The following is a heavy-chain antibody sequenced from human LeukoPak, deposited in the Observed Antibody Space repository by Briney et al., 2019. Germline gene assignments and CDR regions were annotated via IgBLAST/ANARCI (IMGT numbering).Heavy chain of an antibody. Sequence: GGSLTLFCAASGFSLSGYWMHWVRQAPGKGLVWVSRISPEGSGTTYADSVKGRFTISRDNSKNTLYLQMNSLRDEDAAVYHCTRVQAGRSGLMDVWGRGTTVTVSS. J-gene: IGHJ6*02. CDR1: GFSLSGYW. CDR2: ISPEGSGT. D-gene: IGHD2-8*02. V-gene: IGHV3-74*01. CDR3: TRVQAGRSGLMDV.